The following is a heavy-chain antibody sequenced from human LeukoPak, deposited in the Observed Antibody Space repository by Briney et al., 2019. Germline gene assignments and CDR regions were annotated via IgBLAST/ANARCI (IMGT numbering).Heavy chain of an antibody. D-gene: IGHD3-10*01. J-gene: IGHJ5*02. CDR3: AREELVRGQIRNWFDP. Sequence: ASVKVSCKASGYTFTSYYMHWVRQAPGQGLEWMGIINPSGGSTSYAQKFQGRVTMTRDTSTSTVYMELSSLRSEDTAVYYCAREELVRGQIRNWFDPWGQGTLVTVSS. CDR1: GYTFTSYY. CDR2: INPSGGST. V-gene: IGHV1-46*01.